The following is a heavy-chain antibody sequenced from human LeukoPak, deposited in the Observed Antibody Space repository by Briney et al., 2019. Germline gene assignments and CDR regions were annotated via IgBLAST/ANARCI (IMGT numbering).Heavy chain of an antibody. CDR1: GGSISSSSYY. V-gene: IGHV4-39*07. D-gene: IGHD2-15*01. J-gene: IGHJ5*02. CDR3: TRRPYCSGGSCYGTGAWFDP. CDR2: IYYSGST. Sequence: SETLSLTCTVSGGSISSSSYYWGWIRQPPGKGLEWIGSIYYSGSTYYNPSLESRVTISVDTSKNQFSLKLSSVTAADTAVYYCTRRPYCSGGSCYGTGAWFDPWGQGTLVTVSS.